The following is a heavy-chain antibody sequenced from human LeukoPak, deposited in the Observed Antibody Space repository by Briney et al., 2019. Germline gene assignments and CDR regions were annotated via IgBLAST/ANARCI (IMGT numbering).Heavy chain of an antibody. D-gene: IGHD3-9*01. Sequence: GGSLRLSCAASGFTFSDYAMSWVRQAPGKGLECVAVISYDGSNKYYTDSVKGRFTISRDNSKNTLYMQMNSLRAEDTAVYYCAKPNYDILTGYRFFDYWGQGTLVTVSS. CDR1: GFTFSDYA. CDR3: AKPNYDILTGYRFFDY. V-gene: IGHV3-30*18. CDR2: ISYDGSNK. J-gene: IGHJ4*02.